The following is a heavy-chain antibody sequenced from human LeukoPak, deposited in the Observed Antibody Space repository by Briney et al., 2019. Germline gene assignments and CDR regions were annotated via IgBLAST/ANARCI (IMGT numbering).Heavy chain of an antibody. CDR2: ISYDGSNK. CDR1: GFTFSNYG. D-gene: IGHD3-22*01. V-gene: IGHV3-30*03. J-gene: IGHJ5*02. CDR3: ARGLGRYYDTSDNWFDP. Sequence: GGSLRLSCAASGFTFSNYGMHWVRQAPGKGLEWVAVISYDGSNKYYADSVKGRFTISRDNAKNTLNLQMNSLRAEDTAVYYCARGLGRYYDTSDNWFDPWGQGTLVTVSS.